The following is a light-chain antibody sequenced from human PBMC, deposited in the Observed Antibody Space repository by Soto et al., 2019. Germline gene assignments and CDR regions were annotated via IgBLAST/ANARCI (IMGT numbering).Light chain of an antibody. Sequence: EIVMTQSPATLSVSPGEGATLSCRASQTINSDLAWYQQKPGQAPRLLIYDASARATGIPARFSGSESGTDFTLTISSLQSHDFAVYYCQQYYNWPRTFGQSTKV. CDR2: DAS. CDR1: QTINSD. V-gene: IGKV3-15*01. J-gene: IGKJ1*01. CDR3: QQYYNWPRT.